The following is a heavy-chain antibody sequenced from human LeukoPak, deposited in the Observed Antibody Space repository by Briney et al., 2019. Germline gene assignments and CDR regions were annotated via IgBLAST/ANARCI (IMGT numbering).Heavy chain of an antibody. V-gene: IGHV1-3*01. CDR1: GYSFTRYG. CDR3: AREGDFFDY. Sequence: ASVKVSCKASGYSFTRYGIHWVRQAPGQRLEWMGWIHAGNGDTKYSQKFHGRATITRDTPASTAYVELSSVRSEDTAVYYCAREGDFFDYWGQGTLVTVSS. J-gene: IGHJ4*02. CDR2: IHAGNGDT. D-gene: IGHD3-16*01.